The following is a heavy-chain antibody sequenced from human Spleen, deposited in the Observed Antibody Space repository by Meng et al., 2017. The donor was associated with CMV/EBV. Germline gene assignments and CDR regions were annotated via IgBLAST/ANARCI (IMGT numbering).Heavy chain of an antibody. Sequence: ASVKVSCKASGYTFTSFAMNWVRQAPGQGLEWMGWINPNSGGTNYAQKFQGRVTMTSDTSISTAYMEVARLTSDDTAVYYCARDHSAYADYWGQGALVTVSS. V-gene: IGHV1-2*02. CDR3: ARDHSAYADY. J-gene: IGHJ4*02. D-gene: IGHD5-18*01. CDR2: INPNSGGT. CDR1: GYTFTSFA.